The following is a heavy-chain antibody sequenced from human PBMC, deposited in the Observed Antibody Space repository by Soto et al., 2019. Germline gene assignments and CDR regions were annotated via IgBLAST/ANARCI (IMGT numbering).Heavy chain of an antibody. CDR3: AAYVVAPDY. CDR1: GFTFNNYA. V-gene: IGHV3-23*01. Sequence: EVHLLESGGGLVQPGGSLRLSCAASGFTFNNYALSWVRQAPGKGLEWVSGITGSGTRTYYADSVKGRFTMSRDNSKNTVYLKMNSLAYDDTAVYYCAAYVVAPDYWGQGTLVTVSS. D-gene: IGHD3-10*02. CDR2: ITGSGTRT. J-gene: IGHJ4*02.